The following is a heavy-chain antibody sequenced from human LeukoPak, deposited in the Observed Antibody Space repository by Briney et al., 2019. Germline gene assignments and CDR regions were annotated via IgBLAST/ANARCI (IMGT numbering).Heavy chain of an antibody. CDR2: ISYDGSNK. Sequence: PGRSLRLSCAASGFTFNSFGMHWVRQAPGKGLEWVAVISYDGSNKYSADSVKGRFTISRDNSKSTLYLQMNSLRPEDTAVYYCATDHGFHYGAYFDYWGQGTLVTVSS. J-gene: IGHJ4*02. D-gene: IGHD4-17*01. V-gene: IGHV3-30*03. CDR1: GFTFNSFG. CDR3: ATDHGFHYGAYFDY.